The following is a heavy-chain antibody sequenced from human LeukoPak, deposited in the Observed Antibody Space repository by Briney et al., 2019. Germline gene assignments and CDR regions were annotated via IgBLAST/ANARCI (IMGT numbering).Heavy chain of an antibody. V-gene: IGHV4-4*07. CDR2: IYSIGST. D-gene: IGHD2-21*02. Sequence: PSETLSLTCTVSGGSISSYYWSWIRQPVGKGLEWIGRIYSIGSTNYNPSLKGRVTMSVDTSKTQISLRLSSVTAADTAVYYCARGVTGRSPHFDYWGQGTLVTVSS. CDR1: GGSISSYY. CDR3: ARGVTGRSPHFDY. J-gene: IGHJ4*02.